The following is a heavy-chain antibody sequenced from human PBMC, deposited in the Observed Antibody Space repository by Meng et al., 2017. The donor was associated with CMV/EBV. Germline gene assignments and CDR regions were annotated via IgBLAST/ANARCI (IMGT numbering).Heavy chain of an antibody. Sequence: SCAISGDSVSSNSAAWNWIRQSPSRGLEWLGGTYYRSKWYNDYAVSVKSRITINPDTSKNQFSLQLNSVTPEDTAVYYCAREEISITIFGVVIMYWFDPWGQGTLVTVSS. V-gene: IGHV6-1*01. CDR3: AREEISITIFGVVIMYWFDP. J-gene: IGHJ5*02. CDR1: GDSVSSNSAA. D-gene: IGHD3-3*01. CDR2: TYYRSKWYN.